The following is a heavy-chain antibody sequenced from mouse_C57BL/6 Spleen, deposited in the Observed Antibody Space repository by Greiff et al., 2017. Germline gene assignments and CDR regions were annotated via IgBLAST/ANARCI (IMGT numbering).Heavy chain of an antibody. Sequence: EVQLQQSVAELVRPGASVKLSCTASGFNIKNTYMHWVKQRPEQGLEWIGRIDPANGNTKYAPKFQGKATITADTSSNTAYLQLSSLTSEDTAIYYCARKEDYYGSSSYYAMDYWGQGTSVTVSS. CDR3: ARKEDYYGSSSYYAMDY. V-gene: IGHV14-3*01. J-gene: IGHJ4*01. CDR1: GFNIKNTY. CDR2: IDPANGNT. D-gene: IGHD1-1*01.